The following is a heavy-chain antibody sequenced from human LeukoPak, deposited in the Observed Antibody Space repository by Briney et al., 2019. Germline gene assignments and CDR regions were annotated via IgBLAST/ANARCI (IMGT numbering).Heavy chain of an antibody. CDR3: ARHQYYSDSSGYYNYYGMDA. V-gene: IGHV5-51*01. J-gene: IGHJ6*02. CDR2: VYPRDSKT. Sequence: GESLKISCKGSGYSFTSYWIGWVRQMPGKGLEWMGIVYPRDSKTKYSPSFQGQVTISADKSISTAYLQWSSLKASDTAMYYCARHQYYSDSSGYYNYYGMDAWGQGTTVTVSS. D-gene: IGHD3-22*01. CDR1: GYSFTSYW.